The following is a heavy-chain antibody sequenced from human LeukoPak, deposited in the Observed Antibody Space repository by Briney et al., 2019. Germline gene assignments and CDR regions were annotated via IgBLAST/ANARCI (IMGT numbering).Heavy chain of an antibody. J-gene: IGHJ4*02. CDR2: INPDNGGA. D-gene: IGHD2-2*01. Sequence: ASVKDSCKASGYTFTDYYMHWVRQAPGQGLSWMGWINPDNGGANYAQNFQRRVTMTRDTSISTAYMELSRLRSDDTAVYYCARYYCSRTSCHVLDCWGQGTLVTVSS. CDR3: ARYYCSRTSCHVLDC. CDR1: GYTFTDYY. V-gene: IGHV1-2*02.